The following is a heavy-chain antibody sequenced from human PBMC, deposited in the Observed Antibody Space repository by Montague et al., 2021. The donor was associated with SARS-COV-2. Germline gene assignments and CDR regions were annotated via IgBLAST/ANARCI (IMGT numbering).Heavy chain of an antibody. J-gene: IGHJ4*02. CDR1: GFTFSSYA. CDR3: ARTVTAMVSDPIDY. CDR2: ISYDGSNK. D-gene: IGHD5-18*01. Sequence: SLRLSCAASGFTFSSYAMHWVRQAPGKGLEWVAVISYDGSNKYYVDSVKGRFTISRDNSKNTLYLQMNSLRAEDTAMYYCARTVTAMVSDPIDYWGQGTLVTVSS. V-gene: IGHV3-30*04.